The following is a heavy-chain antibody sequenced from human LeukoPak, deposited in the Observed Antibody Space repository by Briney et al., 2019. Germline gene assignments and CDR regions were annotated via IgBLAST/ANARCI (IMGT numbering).Heavy chain of an antibody. CDR2: IYYSGST. Sequence: SETLSLTCTVSGGSISGYYWSWIRQPPGKGLEYIGYIYYSGSTNYNPSLKSRVTISVDTSKNQFSLKLNSVTAADTAVYYCARLQGGRSGYYPFNQWGQGTLVTVSS. CDR3: ARLQGGRSGYYPFNQ. J-gene: IGHJ4*02. V-gene: IGHV4-59*08. D-gene: IGHD3-22*01. CDR1: GGSISGYY.